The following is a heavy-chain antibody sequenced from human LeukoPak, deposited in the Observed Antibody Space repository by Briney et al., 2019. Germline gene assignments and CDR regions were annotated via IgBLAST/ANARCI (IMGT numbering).Heavy chain of an antibody. V-gene: IGHV4-34*01. CDR3: ARAPVESYYYGSGSYHAWFDP. Sequence: SETLSLTCAVYGGSFSGYYWSWIRQPPGKGLEWIGEINHSGSTNYNPSLKSRVTIPVDTSKNQFSLKLSSVTAADTAVYYCARAPVESYYYGSGSYHAWFDPWGQGTLVTVSS. CDR2: INHSGST. CDR1: GGSFSGYY. J-gene: IGHJ5*02. D-gene: IGHD3-10*01.